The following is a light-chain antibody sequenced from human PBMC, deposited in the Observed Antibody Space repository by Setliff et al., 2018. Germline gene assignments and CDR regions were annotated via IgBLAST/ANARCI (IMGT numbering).Light chain of an antibody. CDR2: GVS. J-gene: IGLJ1*01. Sequence: QSALAQPASVSGSPGQSITISCSGTSSDVGSYDLVSWYQQHPGKAPKLIIYGVSDRPSGVSSRFSGSKSGNTAYLTISGLQTGDEAEYYCNAYASDTTYVFGSGTKVTV. CDR1: SSDVGSYDL. V-gene: IGLV2-14*03. CDR3: NAYASDTTYV.